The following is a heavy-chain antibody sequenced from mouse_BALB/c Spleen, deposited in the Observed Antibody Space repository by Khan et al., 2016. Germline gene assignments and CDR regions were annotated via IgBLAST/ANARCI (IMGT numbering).Heavy chain of an antibody. Sequence: EVQLQESGPCLVKPSQSLSPTCTATGYSITRAYARNWIRPFPGNKLEWLGYISYSGYTNYNPSPKSRLSTTRDTSKHPFFLPLHSVTTEDTATYYCAYDGYYAWFTYWGKGTLVTVSA. J-gene: IGHJ3*01. CDR3: AYDGYYAWFTY. D-gene: IGHD2-3*01. V-gene: IGHV3-2*02. CDR1: GYSITRAYA. CDR2: ISYSGYT.